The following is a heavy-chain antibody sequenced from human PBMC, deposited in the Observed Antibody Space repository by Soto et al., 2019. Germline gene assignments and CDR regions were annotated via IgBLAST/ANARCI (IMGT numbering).Heavy chain of an antibody. CDR1: GYSFTSYW. CDR3: ARLSTHYYYHYGMDV. Sequence: GESLKISCKGSGYSFTSYWIGWVRQMPGKGLEWMGIIYPGDSDTRYSPSFQGQVTISADKSISTAYLQWSSLKASDTAMYYCARLSTHYYYHYGMDVWGQGTTVTVSS. V-gene: IGHV5-51*01. CDR2: IYPGDSDT. J-gene: IGHJ6*02. D-gene: IGHD3-3*02.